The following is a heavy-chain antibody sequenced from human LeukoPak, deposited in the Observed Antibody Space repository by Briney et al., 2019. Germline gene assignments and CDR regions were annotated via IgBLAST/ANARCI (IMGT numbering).Heavy chain of an antibody. Sequence: KPSETLSLTCAVYGGSFSGYYWSWIRQPPGEGLEWIGEINHSGSTNYNPSLKSRVTISVDTSKNQFSLKLSSVTAADTAVYYCARGGLGYCSSTSCPLGRRFDPWGQGTLVTVSS. CDR2: INHSGST. CDR3: ARGGLGYCSSTSCPLGRRFDP. J-gene: IGHJ5*02. D-gene: IGHD2-2*01. CDR1: GGSFSGYY. V-gene: IGHV4-34*01.